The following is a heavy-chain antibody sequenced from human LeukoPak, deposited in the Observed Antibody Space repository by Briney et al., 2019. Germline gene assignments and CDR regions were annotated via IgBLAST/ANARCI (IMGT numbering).Heavy chain of an antibody. CDR3: ARGLIQLWLRPRTSFDY. D-gene: IGHD5-18*01. CDR2: IYYSGST. CDR1: GGSISSSSYY. Sequence: SETLSLTCTVSGGSISSSSYYWGWIRQPPGKGLEWIGSIYYSGSTYYNPSLKSRVTISVDTSKNQFSLKLSSVTAADTAVYYCARGLIQLWLRPRTSFDYWGQGTLVTVSS. V-gene: IGHV4-39*07. J-gene: IGHJ4*02.